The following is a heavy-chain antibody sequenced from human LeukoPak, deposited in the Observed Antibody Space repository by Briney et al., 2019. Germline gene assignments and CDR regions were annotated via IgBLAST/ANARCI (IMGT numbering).Heavy chain of an antibody. CDR3: ARDGPAQMVDLDY. Sequence: ASVKVSCKASGYTFTSYGISWLRQAPGQGLECMGWIHPNNGDTAYAQKFEGRVAMTRGTSISTAYMELRRLRPDDTAVYFCARDGPAQMVDLDYWGQGTLVTVSS. V-gene: IGHV1-2*02. CDR2: IHPNNGDT. J-gene: IGHJ4*02. CDR1: GYTFTSYG. D-gene: IGHD3-10*01.